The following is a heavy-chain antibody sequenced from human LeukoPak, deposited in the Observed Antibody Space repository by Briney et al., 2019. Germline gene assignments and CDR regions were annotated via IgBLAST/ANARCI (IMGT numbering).Heavy chain of an antibody. J-gene: IGHJ3*02. D-gene: IGHD3-22*01. CDR1: GGSISSYY. V-gene: IGHV4-59*08. Sequence: PSETLSLTCTVSGGSISSYYWSWIRQPPGKGLEWIGYIYYSGSTNYNSSLKSRVTISVDTSKNQFSLKLSSVTAADTAVYYCARHAGYYDSSGPGGAFDIWGQGTMVTVSS. CDR3: ARHAGYYDSSGPGGAFDI. CDR2: IYYSGST.